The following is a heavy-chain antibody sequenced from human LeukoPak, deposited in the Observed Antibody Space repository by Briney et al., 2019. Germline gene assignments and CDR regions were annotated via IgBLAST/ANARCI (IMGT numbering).Heavy chain of an antibody. V-gene: IGHV5-10-1*01. D-gene: IGHD3-10*01. CDR1: GYSFTSYW. J-gene: IGHJ3*02. CDR2: IDPSDSYT. Sequence: GESLKISCKGSGYSFTSYWISWVRQMPGKGLEWMGRIDPSDSYTNYSPSFQGHVTISADKSISTAYLQWSSLKASDTAMYYCASGYYYGSGIRGRDAFDIWAKGQWSPSLQ. CDR3: ASGYYYGSGIRGRDAFDI.